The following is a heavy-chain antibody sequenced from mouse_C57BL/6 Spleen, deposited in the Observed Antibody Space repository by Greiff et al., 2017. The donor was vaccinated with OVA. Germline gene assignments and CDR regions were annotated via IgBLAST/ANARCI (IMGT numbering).Heavy chain of an antibody. D-gene: IGHD2-1*01. CDR3: ARYGNYQYFDV. Sequence: ESGPGLVKPSQSLSLTCSVTGYSITSGYYWNWIRQFPGNKLEWMGYISYDGSNNYNPSLKNRISITRDTSKNQFFLKLNSVTTEDTATYYCARYGNYQYFDVWGTGTTVTVSS. CDR2: ISYDGSN. V-gene: IGHV3-6*01. CDR1: GYSITSGYY. J-gene: IGHJ1*03.